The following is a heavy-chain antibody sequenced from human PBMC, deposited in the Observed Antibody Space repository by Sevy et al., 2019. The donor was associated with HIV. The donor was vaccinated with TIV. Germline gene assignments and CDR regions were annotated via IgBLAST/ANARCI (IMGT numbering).Heavy chain of an antibody. CDR1: GFLVSDDY. CDR3: ARDPGITNGMSV. Sequence: GGSLRLSCAASGFLVSDDYMNWVRQAPGKGLEWVSVIYREGTTYYADAVKGRFTISREDSKNTLYLQMNSLRAEDMAVYYCARDPGITNGMSVWGQGTTVTVSS. V-gene: IGHV3-53*01. J-gene: IGHJ6*02. CDR2: IYREGTT. D-gene: IGHD1-20*01.